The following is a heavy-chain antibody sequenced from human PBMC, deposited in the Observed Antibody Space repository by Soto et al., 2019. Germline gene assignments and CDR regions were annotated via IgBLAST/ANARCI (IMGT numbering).Heavy chain of an antibody. CDR1: GYTFTSYG. D-gene: IGHD3-22*01. V-gene: IGHV1-18*01. J-gene: IGHJ6*02. CDR3: ARGGRHDSSGYYLPFSGMDV. CDR2: ISAYNGNT. Sequence: QVQLVQSGAEVKKPRASVKVSCKASGYTFTSYGISWVRQAPGQGLEWMGWISAYNGNTNYAQKLQGRVTMTTDTSTSTAYMELRSLRSDDTAVYYCARGGRHDSSGYYLPFSGMDVWGQGTTVTVSS.